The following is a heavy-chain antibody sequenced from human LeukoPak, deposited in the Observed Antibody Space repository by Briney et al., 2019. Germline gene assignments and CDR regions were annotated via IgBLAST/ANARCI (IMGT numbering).Heavy chain of an antibody. CDR1: GFTFSSYW. Sequence: GGSLRLSCAASGFTFSSYWMHWVRQAPGKGLVWVSRINSGGSSIGYADSVKGRFTISRDNAKNTLYLQMNSLGAEDTAVYYCAREAVPGGLDYWGQGSLVTVSS. D-gene: IGHD6-19*01. J-gene: IGHJ4*02. CDR3: AREAVPGGLDY. CDR2: INSGGSSI. V-gene: IGHV3-74*01.